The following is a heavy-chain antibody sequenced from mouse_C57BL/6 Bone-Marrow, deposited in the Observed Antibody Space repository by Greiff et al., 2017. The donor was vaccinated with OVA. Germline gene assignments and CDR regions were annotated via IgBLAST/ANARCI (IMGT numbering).Heavy chain of an antibody. J-gene: IGHJ4*01. Sequence: EVKLVESGGDLVKPGGSLKLSCAASGFTFSSYGLSWVRQTPDKRLEWVATISSGGSYTYYPDSLKGRFTISRDNAKNTLYLQMSSLKSEDTAMYCCASRSAVLWFYAMDYWGQGTSVTVSS. CDR2: ISSGGSYT. D-gene: IGHD2-2*01. CDR1: GFTFSSYG. CDR3: ASRSAVLWFYAMDY. V-gene: IGHV5-6*02.